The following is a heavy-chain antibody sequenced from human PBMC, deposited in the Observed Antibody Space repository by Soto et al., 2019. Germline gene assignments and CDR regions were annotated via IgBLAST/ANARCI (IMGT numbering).Heavy chain of an antibody. CDR2: IVVGSGNT. Sequence: ASVKVSCKASGFTFTSSAVQWVRQARGQRLEWIGWIVVGSGNTNYAQKFQERVTITRDMSTSTAYMELSSLRSEDTAVYYCAAGITWVSDYYGMDVWGQGTTVTVSS. V-gene: IGHV1-58*01. J-gene: IGHJ6*02. CDR3: AAGITWVSDYYGMDV. CDR1: GFTFTSSA. D-gene: IGHD1-20*01.